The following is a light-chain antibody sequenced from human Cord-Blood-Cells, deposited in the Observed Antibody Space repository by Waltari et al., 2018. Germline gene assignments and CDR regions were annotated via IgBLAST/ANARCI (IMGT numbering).Light chain of an antibody. CDR2: AAS. Sequence: DIQLTQPPSSLSPSVGDRVTITYQASQSLSSYLNFYQQKPGKAPNLLIYAASSLQSGVPSRFSGSRSGTDFTLTISSQQPEDFATYYCQQRDSTPYTSGQGTKLEIK. CDR1: QSLSSY. J-gene: IGKJ2*01. CDR3: QQRDSTPYT. V-gene: IGKV1-39*01.